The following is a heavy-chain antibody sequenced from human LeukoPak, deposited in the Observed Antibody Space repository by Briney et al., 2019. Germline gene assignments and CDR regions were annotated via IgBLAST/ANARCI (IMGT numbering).Heavy chain of an antibody. CDR3: ARSGYSYGYYTNWFDP. D-gene: IGHD5-18*01. J-gene: IGHJ5*02. CDR1: GGSISSGSYY. V-gene: IGHV4-61*02. CDR2: TYTSGST. Sequence: SETLSLACTVSGGSISSGSYYWSWIRQPAGKGLQWIERTYTSGSTNYNPSLKSRVTISVDTSKNQFSLKLSSVTAADTAVYYCARSGYSYGYYTNWFDPWGQGTLVTVSS.